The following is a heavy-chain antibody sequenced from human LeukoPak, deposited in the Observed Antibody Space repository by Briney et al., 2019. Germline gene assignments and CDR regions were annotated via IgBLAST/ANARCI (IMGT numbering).Heavy chain of an antibody. Sequence: GGSLRLSCAASEFVFSDYYMSWVRQAPGKGLEWVSYISSGGDTKYYADSGEGRFTISRDNAKNLLYLQMNNLRAEETAVYYCAREMGGNYGSGTFFDLWGQGNMVTVSS. V-gene: IGHV3-11*01. J-gene: IGHJ4*02. CDR2: ISSGGDTK. D-gene: IGHD3-10*01. CDR1: EFVFSDYY. CDR3: AREMGGNYGSGTFFDL.